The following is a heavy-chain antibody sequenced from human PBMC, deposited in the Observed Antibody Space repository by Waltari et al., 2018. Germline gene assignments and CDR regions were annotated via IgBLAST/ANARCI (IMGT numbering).Heavy chain of an antibody. V-gene: IGHV3-30*04. CDR1: GFTFSNYA. Sequence: QVQLVEAGGGVVQPGRSLTLTCEGSGFTFSNYAINWVRQAPGKGLGWVAIISYDAQYKYYADSVQGRTSISRDNHKNTAYLEMNSLRPEDTAVYYCSRGGQWLVLYSFDYWGQGTLVTVSS. CDR3: SRGGQWLVLYSFDY. J-gene: IGHJ4*02. CDR2: ISYDAQYK. D-gene: IGHD6-19*01.